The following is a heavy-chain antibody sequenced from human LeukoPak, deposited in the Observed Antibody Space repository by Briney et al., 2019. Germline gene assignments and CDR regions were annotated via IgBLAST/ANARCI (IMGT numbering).Heavy chain of an antibody. Sequence: ASVKVSCKASGYTFTGYYMHWVRQAPGQGLEWMGWINPNSGGTNYAQKFQGWVTMTRDTSISTAYMELSRLRSDDTAVYYCARESGWLQSRRYYGMDAWGQGTTVTVSS. J-gene: IGHJ6*02. CDR3: ARESGWLQSRRYYGMDA. CDR2: INPNSGGT. V-gene: IGHV1-2*04. CDR1: GYTFTGYY. D-gene: IGHD5-24*01.